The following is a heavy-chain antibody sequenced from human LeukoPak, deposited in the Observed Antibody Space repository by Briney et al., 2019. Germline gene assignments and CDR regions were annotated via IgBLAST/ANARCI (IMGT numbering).Heavy chain of an antibody. CDR2: ISPSGGST. Sequence: GASVKVSCKASGYTFTSYAMNWVRQAPGQGLEWMAIISPSGGSTFYAQKFQGRVTMTRDMSTSTVYMELSSLRSEDTAVYYCARGLASYMDVWGKGTTVTVSS. J-gene: IGHJ6*03. CDR1: GYTFTSYA. CDR3: ARGLASYMDV. V-gene: IGHV1-46*01. D-gene: IGHD2-21*01.